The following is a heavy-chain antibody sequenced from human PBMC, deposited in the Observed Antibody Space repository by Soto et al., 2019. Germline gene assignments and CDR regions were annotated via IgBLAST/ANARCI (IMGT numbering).Heavy chain of an antibody. J-gene: IGHJ6*02. V-gene: IGHV4-34*01. CDR2: INHSGST. CDR3: ARGRVTYYDFWSGYSKVYYYYGMDV. CDR1: GGSFSGYY. Sequence: SETLSLTCAVYGGSFSGYYWSWIRQPPGKGLEWIGEINHSGSTNYNPSLKSRVTISVDTSKNQFSLKLSSVTAADTAVYCCARGRVTYYDFWSGYSKVYYYYGMDVWGQGTTVTVSS. D-gene: IGHD3-3*01.